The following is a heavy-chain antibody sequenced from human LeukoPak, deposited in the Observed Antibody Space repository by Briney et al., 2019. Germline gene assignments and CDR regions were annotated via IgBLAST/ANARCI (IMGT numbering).Heavy chain of an antibody. CDR1: GGSISSSGYY. D-gene: IGHD3-22*01. CDR2: MYYSGST. J-gene: IGHJ3*02. Sequence: SETLSLTCTVSGGSISSSGYYWGWIRQPPGKGLEWIGSMYYSGSTYYNPSLKSRVTISVDTSKNHFSLKLSSVTAADTAVYYCARDHRPEYYYDSSGYSYAFDIWGQGTMVTVSS. CDR3: ARDHRPEYYYDSSGYSYAFDI. V-gene: IGHV4-39*07.